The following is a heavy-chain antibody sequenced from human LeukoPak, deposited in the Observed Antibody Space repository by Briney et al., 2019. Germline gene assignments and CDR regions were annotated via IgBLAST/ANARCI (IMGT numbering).Heavy chain of an antibody. CDR2: INAGNGNT. J-gene: IGHJ4*02. D-gene: IGHD3-22*01. Sequence: ASVTVSCKASGYTFTSYAMHWVRQAPGQRLEWMGWINAGNGNTKYSQKFQGRVTITRDTSASTAYMELSSLRSEDTAVYYCARDNPYYYDSGGYYPSFEFDYWGQGTLVTVSS. V-gene: IGHV1-3*01. CDR1: GYTFTSYA. CDR3: ARDNPYYYDSGGYYPSFEFDY.